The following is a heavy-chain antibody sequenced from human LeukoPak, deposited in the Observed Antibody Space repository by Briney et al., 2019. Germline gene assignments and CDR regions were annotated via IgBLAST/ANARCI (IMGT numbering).Heavy chain of an antibody. CDR1: GFTFSDYY. J-gene: IGHJ3*02. V-gene: IGHV3-11*04. D-gene: IGHD3-22*01. Sequence: GGSLRLSCAASGFTFSDYYMSWIRQAPGKGLEWVSYISSSGNAIYYADSVKDRFTISRDNTKNSLYLQMNSLRAEDTAVYYCASGLYDSNAFDIWGQGTMVTVSS. CDR2: ISSSGNAI. CDR3: ASGLYDSNAFDI.